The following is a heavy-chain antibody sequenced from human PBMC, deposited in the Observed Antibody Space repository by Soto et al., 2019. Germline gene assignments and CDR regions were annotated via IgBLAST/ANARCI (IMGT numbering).Heavy chain of an antibody. D-gene: IGHD1-7*01. Sequence: SQTLSLTCAISGDSVSSNSAAWNCIRQSPSRGLEWLGRTYYRSRWYNDYAVSVRSRIPVNPDTSKNQFSLQLTSVTPEDTAVYYCAGTSSHYWYYMDVWGKGTTVTVSS. J-gene: IGHJ6*03. CDR2: TYYRSRWYN. V-gene: IGHV6-1*01. CDR1: GDSVSSNSAA. CDR3: AGTSSHYWYYMDV.